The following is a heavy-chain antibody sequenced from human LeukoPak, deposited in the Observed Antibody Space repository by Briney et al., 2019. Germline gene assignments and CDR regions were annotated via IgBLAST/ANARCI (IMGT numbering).Heavy chain of an antibody. CDR3: TTDHYGGKASDFQH. V-gene: IGHV3-15*01. CDR1: GFTFTNAW. Sequence: RSGGSLRLSCVASGFTFTNAWMNWVRQAPGKGLEWVGRIKTKTDGGTADYAAPVKGRFTISRDDSKNTLYLQMNSLKTEDTAVYYCTTDHYGGKASDFQHWGQGTLVTVSS. CDR2: IKTKTDGGTA. J-gene: IGHJ1*01. D-gene: IGHD4-23*01.